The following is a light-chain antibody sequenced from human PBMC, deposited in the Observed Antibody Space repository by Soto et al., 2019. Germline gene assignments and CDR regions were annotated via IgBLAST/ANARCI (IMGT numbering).Light chain of an antibody. CDR1: QYISTY. CDR3: QQYYSFPLT. V-gene: IGKV1-39*01. CDR2: SAS. Sequence: DIQMTQSPSSLSASVGDRVTITCRASQYISTYLNWYRQKSGKAPEVLIYSASTLQSGVPSRFSGRGSGTDFTLTIIGLQSEDFATYYCQQYYSFPLTFGGGTKVDIK. J-gene: IGKJ4*01.